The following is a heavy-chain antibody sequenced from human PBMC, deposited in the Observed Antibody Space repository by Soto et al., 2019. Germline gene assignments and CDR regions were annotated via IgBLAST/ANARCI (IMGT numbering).Heavy chain of an antibody. V-gene: IGHV5-51*01. J-gene: IGHJ4*02. Sequence: GESLKISCTGSGYSFTSHWIAWVRQMPGKGLEWMGILYPGDSQITYSPSFQGQVTISSDKSTTTAYLQWNSLKASDTAMYYCARGSCINGVCYGYSVVYCGQGTLVTVSS. CDR2: LYPGDSQI. CDR3: ARGSCINGVCYGYSVVY. D-gene: IGHD2-8*01. CDR1: GYSFTSHW.